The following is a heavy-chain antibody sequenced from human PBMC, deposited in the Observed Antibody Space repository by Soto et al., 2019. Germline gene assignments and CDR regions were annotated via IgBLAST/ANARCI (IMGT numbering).Heavy chain of an antibody. J-gene: IGHJ6*02. CDR1: GGTFSSYS. CDR3: AREWNTAMVPLGGMDV. D-gene: IGHD5-18*01. CDR2: IIPIFGTA. Sequence: ASVKVSCKPSGGTFSSYSISWVRQAPGQGLEWMGGIIPIFGTANYAQKFQGRVTITADKSTSTAYMELSSLRSEDTAVYYCAREWNTAMVPLGGMDVWGQGTTVTVSS. V-gene: IGHV1-69*06.